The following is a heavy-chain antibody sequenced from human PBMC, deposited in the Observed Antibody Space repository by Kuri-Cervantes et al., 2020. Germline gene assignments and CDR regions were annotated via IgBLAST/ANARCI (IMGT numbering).Heavy chain of an antibody. J-gene: IGHJ4*02. CDR2: IRYDGSNK. Sequence: GGSLKLSCVGSGFSFSSYGMHWVRQAPGKGLEWVAFIRYDGSNKYYADSVKGRFTISRDNSKNTLYLQMSSLTTEDAAIYYCAKELGQGSMAGATYWGQGTLVTVSS. V-gene: IGHV3-30*02. CDR3: AKELGQGSMAGATY. CDR1: GFSFSSYG. D-gene: IGHD4/OR15-4a*01.